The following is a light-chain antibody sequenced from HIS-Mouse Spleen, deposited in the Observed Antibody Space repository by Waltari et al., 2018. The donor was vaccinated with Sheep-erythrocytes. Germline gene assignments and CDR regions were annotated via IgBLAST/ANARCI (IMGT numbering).Light chain of an antibody. CDR2: EVS. CDR1: SPYRRGYNF. V-gene: IGLV2-14*01. Sequence: QAALAHPSPVAGSPGPSIHLLLPGNSPYRRGYNFCPWYQQHPGKAPKLMIYEVSNRPSGVSNRFSGSKSGNTASLTISGLQAEDEADYYCSSYTSSSTLWVFGGGTKLTVL. CDR3: SSYTSSSTLWV. J-gene: IGLJ3*02.